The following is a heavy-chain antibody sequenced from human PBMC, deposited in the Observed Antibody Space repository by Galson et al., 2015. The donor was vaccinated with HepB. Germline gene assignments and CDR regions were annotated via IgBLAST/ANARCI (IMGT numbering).Heavy chain of an antibody. J-gene: IGHJ6*02. CDR1: GGTFGNYG. CDR3: ARNEYYNWGRGPSYDGMDV. CDR2: TIPIFGTP. V-gene: IGHV1-69*13. D-gene: IGHD1-20*01. Sequence: SVKVSCKASGGTFGNYGLSWVRQAPRQGLEWMGGTIPIFGTPQYAQKFQGRVTITADESTRTAHMELSSLRSEDTAVYYCARNEYYNWGRGPSYDGMDVWGQGTTVTVPS.